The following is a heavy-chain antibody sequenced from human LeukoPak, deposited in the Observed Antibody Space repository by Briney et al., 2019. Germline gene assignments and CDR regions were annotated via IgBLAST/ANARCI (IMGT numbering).Heavy chain of an antibody. CDR3: AKAPFKSSGCCAFDI. V-gene: IGHV3-23*01. D-gene: IGHD6-19*01. Sequence: GGSLRLSCAASGFTFSSYAMSWVRQAPGKGLEWVSAISGSGGSTYYADSVKGQFTISRDNSKNTLYLQMNSLRAEDTAVYYCAKAPFKSSGCCAFDIWGQGTMVTVSS. CDR2: ISGSGGST. CDR1: GFTFSSYA. J-gene: IGHJ3*02.